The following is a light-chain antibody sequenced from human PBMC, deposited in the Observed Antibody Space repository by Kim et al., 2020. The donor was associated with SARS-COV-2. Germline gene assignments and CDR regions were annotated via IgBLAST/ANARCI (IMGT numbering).Light chain of an antibody. Sequence: AIQMTQSPSSLSASVGDRVTITCRASQAIRNDLAWYQQKPGQAPRLLIYAASSLYSGVPSRFSGSGSGKDFTLTISSLQPEDFATYYCLQDYIYPLTFGGGTKVDIK. CDR2: AAS. CDR1: QAIRND. CDR3: LQDYIYPLT. J-gene: IGKJ4*01. V-gene: IGKV1-6*01.